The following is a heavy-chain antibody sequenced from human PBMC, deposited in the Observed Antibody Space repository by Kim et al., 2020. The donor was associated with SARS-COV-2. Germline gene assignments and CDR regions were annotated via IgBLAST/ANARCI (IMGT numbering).Heavy chain of an antibody. D-gene: IGHD1-1*01. CDR3: ARGGYATYYFDY. CDR1: GGSISSGGYY. V-gene: IGHV4-31*03. CDR2: IYYSGST. Sequence: SETLSLTCTVSGGSISSGGYYWSWIRQHPGKGLEWIGYIYYSGSTYYNPSLKSRVTISVDTSKNQFSLKLSSVTAADTAVYYCARGGYATYYFDYWGQGTLVTVSS. J-gene: IGHJ4*02.